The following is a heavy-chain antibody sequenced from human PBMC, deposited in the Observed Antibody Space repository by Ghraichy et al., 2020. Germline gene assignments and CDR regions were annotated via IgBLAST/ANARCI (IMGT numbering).Heavy chain of an antibody. CDR1: GFTFSSYA. V-gene: IGHV3-30*04. CDR3: AREGTVTTTPDAFDI. CDR2: ISYDGSNK. D-gene: IGHD4-17*01. J-gene: IGHJ3*02. Sequence: GGSLRLSCAASGFTFSSYAMHWVRQAPGKGLEWVAIISYDGSNKYYADSVKGRFTISRDNSKNTVYLQMNSLRPEDTAVYYCAREGTVTTTPDAFDIWGQGTMVTVSS.